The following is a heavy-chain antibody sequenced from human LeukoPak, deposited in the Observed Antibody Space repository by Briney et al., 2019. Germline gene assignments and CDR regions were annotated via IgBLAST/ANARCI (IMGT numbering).Heavy chain of an antibody. CDR3: ARDDCSSISCYHNWFDP. Sequence: GGSLRLSCAASGFTFSSYWMSWVRQAPGKGLEWVANIKQDGSEKYYVDSVKGRFTISRDNAENSLYLQMNSLRAEDTAVYYCARDDCSSISCYHNWFDPWGQGTLVTVSS. J-gene: IGHJ5*02. D-gene: IGHD2-2*01. CDR1: GFTFSSYW. CDR2: IKQDGSEK. V-gene: IGHV3-7*01.